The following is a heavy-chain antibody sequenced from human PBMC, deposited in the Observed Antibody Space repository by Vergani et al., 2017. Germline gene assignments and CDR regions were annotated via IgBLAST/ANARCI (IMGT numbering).Heavy chain of an antibody. CDR3: ARAIAARRGRYYYGMDV. CDR2: IYYSGST. J-gene: IGHJ6*02. Sequence: QVQLQESGPGLVKPSETLSLTCTVSGGSISSYYWSWIRQPPGKGLEWIGYIYYSGSTNYTPSLKSRVTISVDTSKNQFSLKLGSVTAADTAVYYCARAIAARRGRYYYGMDVWGQGTTVTVSS. V-gene: IGHV4-59*01. D-gene: IGHD6-13*01. CDR1: GGSISSYY.